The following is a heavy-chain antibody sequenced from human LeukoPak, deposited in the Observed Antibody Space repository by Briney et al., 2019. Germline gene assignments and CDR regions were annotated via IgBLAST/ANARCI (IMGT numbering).Heavy chain of an antibody. CDR1: GGSISGDY. CDR3: GLSYNWNPGTWLDP. V-gene: IGHV4-4*07. CDR2: IYTSGST. Sequence: SETLSLTCTVSGGSISGDYWSWIRQPAGTGLEWIGRIYTSGSTIYNPSLKSRVTMSVDTSKNQFSLKLSSVTAADTAVYYCGLSYNWNPGTWLDPWGQGTLVTVSS. J-gene: IGHJ5*02. D-gene: IGHD1-20*01.